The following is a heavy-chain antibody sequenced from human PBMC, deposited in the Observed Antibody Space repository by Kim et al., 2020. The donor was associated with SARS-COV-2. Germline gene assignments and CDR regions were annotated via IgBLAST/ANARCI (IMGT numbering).Heavy chain of an antibody. J-gene: IGHJ4*02. Sequence: GGSLRLSCAASGFTFSSYGMHWVRQAPGKGLEWVAVISYDGSNKYYADSVKGRFTISRDNSKNTLYLQMNSLGAEDTAVYYCAKGPGGDYWGQGTLVTVSS. CDR1: GFTFSSYG. D-gene: IGHD2-15*01. V-gene: IGHV3-30*18. CDR2: ISYDGSNK. CDR3: AKGPGGDY.